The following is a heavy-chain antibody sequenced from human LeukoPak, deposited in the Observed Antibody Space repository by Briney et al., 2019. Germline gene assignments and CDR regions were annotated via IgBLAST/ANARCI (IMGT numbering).Heavy chain of an antibody. CDR3: ARLGLDPGPGDY. Sequence: SETLSLTCAVYGGSFSGYYWSWNRQPLGKGLEWIGEINHSGSTNYNPSLKSRVTISVDTSKNQFSLKLSTVTAADTAVYYCARLGLDPGPGDYWGQGTLVTVSS. V-gene: IGHV4-34*01. CDR1: GGSFSGYY. CDR2: INHSGST. J-gene: IGHJ4*02.